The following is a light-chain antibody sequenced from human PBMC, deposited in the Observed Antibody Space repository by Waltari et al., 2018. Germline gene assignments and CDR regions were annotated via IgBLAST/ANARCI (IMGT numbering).Light chain of an antibody. CDR1: QSFSRA. CDR2: DAS. J-gene: IGKJ1*01. V-gene: IGKV3-20*01. CDR3: QHYVRLPVT. Sequence: EIVLTQSLGNLSLSPGERATLSCRASQSFSRALAWYQQKPGQAPRLLIYDASTRAIGIPDRFSGGGSGTDFSLTISRLEPEDFAVYYCQHYVRLPVTFGQGTTVEIK.